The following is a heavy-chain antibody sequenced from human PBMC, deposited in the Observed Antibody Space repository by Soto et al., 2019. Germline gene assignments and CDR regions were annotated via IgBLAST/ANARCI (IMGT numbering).Heavy chain of an antibody. CDR3: ASDLSGRADV. CDR1: GLPFRGYW. D-gene: IGHD3-10*01. J-gene: IGHJ6*02. CDR2: MNEDGGTT. Sequence: EVQLVESGGGLVRPGGSRSLSCAASGLPFRGYWMHGVRQAPGKGLVWVSRMNEDGGTTDYADSVKGRFTISRDNAKNTLYLQMNSLRVEDTAVYYCASDLSGRADVWGQGTTVTVSS. V-gene: IGHV3-74*02.